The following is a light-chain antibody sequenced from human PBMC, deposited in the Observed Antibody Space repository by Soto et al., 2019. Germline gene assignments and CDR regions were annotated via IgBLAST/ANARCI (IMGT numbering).Light chain of an antibody. CDR3: QQYNSYSWT. CDR2: KAS. Sequence: DIQMTQSPSTLSASVGDRVTMTSRASQSISSWLAWYQQKPGKAPKLLIYKASSLESGVPSRFSGSGSGTEFTLTISSLQPDDFATYYCQQYNSYSWTFGQGTKVEI. CDR1: QSISSW. J-gene: IGKJ1*01. V-gene: IGKV1-5*03.